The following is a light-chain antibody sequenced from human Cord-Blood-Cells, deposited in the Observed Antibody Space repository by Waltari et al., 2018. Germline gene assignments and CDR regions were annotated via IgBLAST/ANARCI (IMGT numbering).Light chain of an antibody. CDR3: SSYTSSSTWV. V-gene: IGLV2-14*01. Sequence: QSALTQPASVSGSPGQSITISCTGTSSDVGGYNDVSWYQQHPGKAPKLMIYDVSKRPSGFSNRFSGSKSGNPASLTISGLQAEDEADYYCSSYTSSSTWVFGGGTKLTVL. CDR1: SSDVGGYND. CDR2: DVS. J-gene: IGLJ3*02.